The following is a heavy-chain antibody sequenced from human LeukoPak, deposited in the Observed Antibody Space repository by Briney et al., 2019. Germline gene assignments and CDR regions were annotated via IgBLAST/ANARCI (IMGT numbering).Heavy chain of an antibody. J-gene: IGHJ5*02. CDR2: MNHSGSS. D-gene: IGHD3-10*01. V-gene: IGHV4-34*01. Sequence: SETLSLTCAVYGGSFSGYYWSWIRQSPGRGLEWIGEMNHSGSSNYNPSLKSRVTISVDTSKNQFSLKLSSVTAADTAVYYCARGGGKRMVRGIGWFDPWGQGTLVTVSS. CDR1: GGSFSGYY. CDR3: ARGGGKRMVRGIGWFDP.